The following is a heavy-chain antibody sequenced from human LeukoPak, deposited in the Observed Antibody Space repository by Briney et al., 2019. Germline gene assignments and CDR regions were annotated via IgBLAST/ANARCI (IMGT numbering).Heavy chain of an antibody. J-gene: IGHJ2*01. CDR2: MGTDETDI. D-gene: IGHD3-16*01. V-gene: IGHV3-30*02. Sequence: PGGSLRLSCAASGFTVSTFAWHWVRQPPGKGLEWVAFMGTDETDIHYADSVRGRFIISRDNSRNTLSLDMSSLRVEDTAVYYCAKEPPGGWGIDLCGRGTLVSVSS. CDR1: GFTVSTFA. CDR3: AKEPPGGWGIDL.